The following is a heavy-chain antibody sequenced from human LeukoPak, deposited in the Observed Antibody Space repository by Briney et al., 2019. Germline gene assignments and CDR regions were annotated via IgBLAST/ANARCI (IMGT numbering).Heavy chain of an antibody. CDR1: GGSISSSSYY. V-gene: IGHV4-39*01. D-gene: IGHD3-10*01. CDR2: IYYSGST. CDR3: ARLSDSGSYYDY. Sequence: SETLSLTCTVSGGSISSSSYYWGWIRQPPGKGLEWIGSIYYSGSTYYNPSLKSRVTISVDTSKNQFSLKLSSVTAADTAVYYCARLSDSGSYYDYWGQGTLVTVSS. J-gene: IGHJ4*02.